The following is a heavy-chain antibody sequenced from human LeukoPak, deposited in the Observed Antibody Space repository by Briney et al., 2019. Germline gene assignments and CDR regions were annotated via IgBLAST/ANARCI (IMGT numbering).Heavy chain of an antibody. D-gene: IGHD2-15*01. V-gene: IGHV1-2*04. CDR2: INPNSGGT. CDR1: GYTFTGYY. J-gene: IGHJ4*02. Sequence: ASVKVSCKASGYTFTGYYMHWVRQAPGQGLEWMGWINPNSGGTNYAQKFQGWVTMTRDTSISTAYMELSRLRSDDTAVYYCARGLSCSGNTCYAAHFDSWGQGTLVTVSS. CDR3: ARGLSCSGNTCYAAHFDS.